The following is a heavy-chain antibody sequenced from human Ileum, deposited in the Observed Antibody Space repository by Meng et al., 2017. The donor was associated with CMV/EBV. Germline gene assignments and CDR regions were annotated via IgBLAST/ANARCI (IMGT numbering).Heavy chain of an antibody. CDR1: GYTFTANH. V-gene: IGHV1-2*02. J-gene: IGHJ4*02. Sequence: QVQLVQSGIEVKKPAASVKVSCKTSGYTFTANHLHWVRQAPGQGLEWMGWIYPQDGGTYFAQKFQDRVTLTRDTSITTAYMELSGLTSDDTAIYYCVRESWYFDFWGEGTLVTVSS. CDR3: VRESWYFDF. D-gene: IGHD6-13*01. CDR2: IYPQDGGT.